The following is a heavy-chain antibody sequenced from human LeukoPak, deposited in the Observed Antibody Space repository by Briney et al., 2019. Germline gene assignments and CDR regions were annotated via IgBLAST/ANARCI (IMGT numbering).Heavy chain of an antibody. CDR2: INPNSGGS. Sequence: ASVKVSCKASGYTFTAYYVHWVRQAPGQGLEWMGRINPNSGGSNFAQKFQGRVTMTRDTPISTVYMELNSLRSDDTAVYYCARDSDFGCSGSSCYSWVYWGQGTLVTVSS. J-gene: IGHJ4*02. D-gene: IGHD2-15*01. CDR3: ARDSDFGCSGSSCYSWVY. CDR1: GYTFTAYY. V-gene: IGHV1-2*06.